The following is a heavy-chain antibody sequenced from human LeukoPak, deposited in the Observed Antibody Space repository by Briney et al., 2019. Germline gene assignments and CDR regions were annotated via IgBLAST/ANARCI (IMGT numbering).Heavy chain of an antibody. J-gene: IGHJ3*02. Sequence: GGSLRLSCAASGFTFSSYALHWVRQAPGKGLEWVTFISNDGIDKYYPDSVRGRFTISRDNSKNTLFLQMNSLRPEDTAVYYCARVNRGDAFDIWGQGTLVTVSS. CDR1: GFTFSSYA. CDR2: ISNDGIDK. V-gene: IGHV3-30-3*01. CDR3: ARVNRGDAFDI. D-gene: IGHD3-16*02.